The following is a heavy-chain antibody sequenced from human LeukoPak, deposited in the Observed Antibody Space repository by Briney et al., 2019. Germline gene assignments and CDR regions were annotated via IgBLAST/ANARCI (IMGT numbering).Heavy chain of an antibody. Sequence: PGGSLRLSCAASGFTFSSYEMNWVRQAPGKGLEWVSVISGSGGSTYYTDSVKGRFTISRDNSKNTLYLQMNSLRAEDTAVYYCATRYNWNDVWAPLDYWGQGTLVTVSS. CDR1: GFTFSSYE. D-gene: IGHD1-20*01. V-gene: IGHV3-23*01. J-gene: IGHJ4*02. CDR3: ATRYNWNDVWAPLDY. CDR2: ISGSGGST.